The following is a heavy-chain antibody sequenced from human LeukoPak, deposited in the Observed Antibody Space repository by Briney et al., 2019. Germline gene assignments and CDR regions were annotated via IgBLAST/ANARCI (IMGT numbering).Heavy chain of an antibody. D-gene: IGHD3-22*01. CDR2: ISGSGGST. Sequence: GGSLRLSCAASGFTFSSYAMSWVRQAPGKGLEWVSAISGSGGSTYYADSVKGRFTISRDNSKNTLYLQMNSLRAEDTAVYYCAKDMDSSGYYYPNSFDHWGQGTLVTVSS. V-gene: IGHV3-23*01. CDR3: AKDMDSSGYYYPNSFDH. CDR1: GFTFSSYA. J-gene: IGHJ4*02.